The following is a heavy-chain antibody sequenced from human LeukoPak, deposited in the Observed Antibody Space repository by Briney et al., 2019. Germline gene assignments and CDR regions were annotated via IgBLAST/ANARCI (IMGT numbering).Heavy chain of an antibody. D-gene: IGHD6-13*01. CDR2: ISSSGSTI. CDR3: AGAGRAAGGFGY. V-gene: IGHV3-48*03. J-gene: IGHJ4*02. Sequence: GGSLRLSCVASGFTFSSYEMNWVRQAPGKGLEWVSYISSSGSTIYYPDSVKGRFTISRDSAKNSLYLQMNSLRAEDTAVYYCAGAGRAAGGFGYWGQGTLVTVSS. CDR1: GFTFSSYE.